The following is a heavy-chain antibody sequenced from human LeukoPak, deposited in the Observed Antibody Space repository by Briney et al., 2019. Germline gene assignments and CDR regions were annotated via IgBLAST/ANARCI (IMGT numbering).Heavy chain of an antibody. V-gene: IGHV4-38-2*02. CDR2: MYHSGST. D-gene: IGHD6-19*01. CDR1: GYSISSGYY. CDR3: ATTGYSSGWYEDYYYYYYMDV. Sequence: SETLSLTCTVSGYSISSGYYWGWIRQPPGKGLEWIGSMYHSGSTYYNPSLKSRVTISIDTSKNQFSLKLSSVTAADTAVYYCATTGYSSGWYEDYYYYYYMDVWGKGTTVTVSS. J-gene: IGHJ6*03.